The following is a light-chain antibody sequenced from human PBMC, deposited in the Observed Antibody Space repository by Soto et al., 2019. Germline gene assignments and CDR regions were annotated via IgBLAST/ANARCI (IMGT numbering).Light chain of an antibody. CDR2: GAS. CDR1: QSISGA. Sequence: EIVMTQSPATLSVSPWERAALSFMASQSISGALAWYQQKPGQAPRLLIYGASRRATNFPARFSGSGSGTDFTLTISSLQSEDFAIYYCQQYNNWPWTFGQGTKVDIK. V-gene: IGKV3-15*01. J-gene: IGKJ1*01. CDR3: QQYNNWPWT.